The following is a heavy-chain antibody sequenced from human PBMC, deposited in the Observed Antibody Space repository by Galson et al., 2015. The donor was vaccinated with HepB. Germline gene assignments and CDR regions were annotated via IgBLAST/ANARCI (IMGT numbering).Heavy chain of an antibody. CDR3: ARRGGNSNIFDI. CDR1: GDSVSSTSVS. CDR2: TYYRSKWYN. V-gene: IGHV6-1*01. Sequence: CAISGDSVSSTSVSWNWIRQSASRGLEWLGRTYYRSKWYNDYAPSVKSRGTINPDTSKNQVSLQLNSVTPEDTAVYYCARRGGNSNIFDIWGQGTMVTVSS. J-gene: IGHJ3*02. D-gene: IGHD4-23*01.